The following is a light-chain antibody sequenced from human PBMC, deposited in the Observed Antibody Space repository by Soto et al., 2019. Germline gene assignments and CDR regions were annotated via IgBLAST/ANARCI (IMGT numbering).Light chain of an antibody. Sequence: QFVLTQPPSVSGAPGQRVTISCTGSSSNIGAGYDVHWYQQLPGTAPKLLIYGNSNRPSGVPDRFSGSKSVTSASLAITGLQAEDEADYDCQSYDSSLSGWVFGGGTKLTVL. J-gene: IGLJ3*02. CDR3: QSYDSSLSGWV. CDR2: GNS. V-gene: IGLV1-40*01. CDR1: SSNIGAGYD.